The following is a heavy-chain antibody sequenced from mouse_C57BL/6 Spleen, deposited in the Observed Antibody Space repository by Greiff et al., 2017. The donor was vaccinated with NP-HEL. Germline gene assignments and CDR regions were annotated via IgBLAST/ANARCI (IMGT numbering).Heavy chain of an antibody. CDR1: GFTFSSYG. CDR3: ARHDYDGYYFDY. J-gene: IGHJ2*01. CDR2: ISSGGSYT. V-gene: IGHV5-6*01. Sequence: EVKLVESGGDLVKPGGSLKLSCAASGFTFSSYGMSWVRQTPDKRLAWVATISSGGSYTYYPDSVKGRFTISRDNAKNTLYLQMSSLKSEDTAMDYCARHDYDGYYFDYWGQGTTLTVSS. D-gene: IGHD2-4*01.